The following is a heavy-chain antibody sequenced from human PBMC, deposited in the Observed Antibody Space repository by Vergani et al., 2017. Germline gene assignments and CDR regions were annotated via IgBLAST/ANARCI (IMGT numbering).Heavy chain of an antibody. CDR1: GGSISSGGYY. CDR2: IYYSGST. D-gene: IGHD3-10*01. CDR3: ARGDYYGSGSYYSPVDAFDI. V-gene: IGHV4-31*03. Sequence: QLQESGPGLVKPSGTLSLTCSVTGGSISSGGYYWSWIRQHPGKGLEWIGYIYYSGSTYYNPSLKSRVTISVDTSKNQFSLKLSSVTAADTAVYYCARGDYYGSGSYYSPVDAFDIWGQGTMVTVSS. J-gene: IGHJ3*02.